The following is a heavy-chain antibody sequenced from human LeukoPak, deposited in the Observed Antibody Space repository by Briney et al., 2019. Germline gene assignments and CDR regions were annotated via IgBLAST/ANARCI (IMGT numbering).Heavy chain of an antibody. D-gene: IGHD1-26*01. Sequence: PSETLSLTCTVSGGSISGSSYYWGWIRQPPGKGLEWIGSIYYSGSTYYNPSLKSRVTISVDTSKNQFSLKLSSVTAADTAVYYCARLSFEWSYGYFDYWGQGTLVTVSS. CDR2: IYYSGST. V-gene: IGHV4-39*01. CDR3: ARLSFEWSYGYFDY. CDR1: GGSISGSSYY. J-gene: IGHJ4*02.